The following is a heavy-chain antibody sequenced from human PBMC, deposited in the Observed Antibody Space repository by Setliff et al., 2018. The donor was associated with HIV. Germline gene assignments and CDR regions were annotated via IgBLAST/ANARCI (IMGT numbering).Heavy chain of an antibody. D-gene: IGHD1-26*01. CDR1: GFTFSIYE. V-gene: IGHV3-48*03. CDR3: ARDDPAGGIDF. CDR2: MTASGSNI. J-gene: IGHJ4*02. Sequence: PGESLKISCAASGFTFSIYEMNWVRQAPGKGLGWVSYMTASGSNIYYADSVKGRFTISRDNAKNSLYLQMNSLRAEDTAIYYCARDDPAGGIDFWGQGTQVTVSS.